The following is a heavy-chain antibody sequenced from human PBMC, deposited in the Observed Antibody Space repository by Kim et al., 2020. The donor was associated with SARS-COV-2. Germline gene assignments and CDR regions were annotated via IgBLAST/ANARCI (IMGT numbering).Heavy chain of an antibody. V-gene: IGHV3-33*01. CDR3: ARDSPHLPNDLDY. J-gene: IGHJ4*01. Sequence: YADSMKGPFTIASDSPKNTLYLHMNSLKPADTGVYSCARDSPHLPNDLDYWGHGTLVTVSS. D-gene: IGHD3-3*01.